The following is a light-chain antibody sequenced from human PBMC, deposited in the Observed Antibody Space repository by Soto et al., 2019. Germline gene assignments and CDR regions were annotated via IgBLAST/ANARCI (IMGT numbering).Light chain of an antibody. CDR2: GAS. Sequence: EIVMTQSPAALSLSPGERATLSCRASQSVGTNLAWYQQKPGHAPRPLIYGASARATDVPARFSGSGSGTDFPLTISSLQSEDVAVYYCQQYSDWAPITVGGGTQVEIK. J-gene: IGKJ4*01. V-gene: IGKV3-15*01. CDR1: QSVGTN. CDR3: QQYSDWAPIT.